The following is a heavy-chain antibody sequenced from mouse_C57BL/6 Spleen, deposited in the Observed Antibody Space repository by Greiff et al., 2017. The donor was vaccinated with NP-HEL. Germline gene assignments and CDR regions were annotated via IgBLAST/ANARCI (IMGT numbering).Heavy chain of an antibody. V-gene: IGHV1-15*01. CDR1: GYTFTDYE. Sequence: VQLQQSGAELVRPGASVTLSCKASGYTFTDYEMHWVKQTPVHGLEWIGAIDPETGGTAYNQKFKGKAILTADKSSSTAYMELRSLTSEVSAVYYCTRYCGSSYWFAYWGQGTLVTVSA. CDR3: TRYCGSSYWFAY. CDR2: IDPETGGT. J-gene: IGHJ3*01. D-gene: IGHD1-1*01.